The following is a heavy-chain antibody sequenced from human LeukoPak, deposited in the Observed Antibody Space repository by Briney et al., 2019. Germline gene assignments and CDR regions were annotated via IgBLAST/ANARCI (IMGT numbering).Heavy chain of an antibody. CDR3: AKDIGSYYDY. J-gene: IGHJ4*02. Sequence: GGSLRLSCVASGFTFSSNGMHWVRQAPGKGLEWVTFIQYDGSKKYYADSVKGRFTISRDNSKNTPYLEMNSLRAEDTAVYYCAKDIGSYYDYWGQGSLVTVSS. V-gene: IGHV3-30*02. D-gene: IGHD3-10*01. CDR2: IQYDGSKK. CDR1: GFTFSSNG.